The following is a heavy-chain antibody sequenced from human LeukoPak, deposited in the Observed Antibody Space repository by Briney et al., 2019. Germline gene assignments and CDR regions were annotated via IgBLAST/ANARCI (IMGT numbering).Heavy chain of an antibody. CDR3: AKKMAAPDY. J-gene: IGHJ4*02. Sequence: PGGSLRLSCAASGFTFSTYAMNWVRQAPGKRLEWVSSITGSGRDTYYADSVKGRFTISRDNSKNTLYLQMNSLRAEDTAVYYCAKKMAAPDYWGQGTLVTVSS. CDR2: ITGSGRDT. V-gene: IGHV3-23*01. CDR1: GFTFSTYA. D-gene: IGHD5-24*01.